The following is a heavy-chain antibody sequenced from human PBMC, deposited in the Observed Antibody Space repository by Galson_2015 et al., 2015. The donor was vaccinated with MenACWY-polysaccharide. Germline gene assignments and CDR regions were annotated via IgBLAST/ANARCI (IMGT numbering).Heavy chain of an antibody. D-gene: IGHD2-2*01. V-gene: IGHV3-30-3*01. Sequence: LRPSCAASGFTFHSYAMHWVRQAPGKGLEWVAVISYDETNKYYADSVKGRFTISRDNSKNTLYLQMNSLRAEDAAVYYCARDYCSRTSCYGLDVWGQGTTVIVSS. J-gene: IGHJ6*02. CDR1: GFTFHSYA. CDR3: ARDYCSRTSCYGLDV. CDR2: ISYDETNK.